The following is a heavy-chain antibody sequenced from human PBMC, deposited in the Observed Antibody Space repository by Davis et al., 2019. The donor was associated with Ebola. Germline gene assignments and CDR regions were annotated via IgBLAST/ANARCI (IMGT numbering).Heavy chain of an antibody. Sequence: GESLKISCVASGFTFSTYAVSWVRQSPGKGLEWVSSISGSGGSTWYADSVKGRFTISRDNSKNTLYLQMNNLRAEDTAVYYCAKRPSYGDSWGQGTLVTVSS. CDR2: ISGSGGST. D-gene: IGHD3-10*01. CDR1: GFTFSTYA. V-gene: IGHV3-23*01. J-gene: IGHJ4*02. CDR3: AKRPSYGDS.